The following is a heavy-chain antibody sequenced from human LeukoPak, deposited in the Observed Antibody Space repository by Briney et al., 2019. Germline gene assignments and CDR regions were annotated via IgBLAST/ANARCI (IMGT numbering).Heavy chain of an antibody. D-gene: IGHD2-15*01. CDR3: ARDFFHGHCSGLTCFLLDY. V-gene: IGHV1-18*01. CDR2: ISAHNGNT. CDR1: GYTFTSYG. J-gene: IGHJ4*02. Sequence: GAPVKVSCKASGYTFTSYGITWVRQAPGQGLEWMGWISAHNGNTNYAQKFQGRLTMATDTSTNTAYMELRSLRPDDTAVYYCARDFFHGHCSGLTCFLLDYWGQGSLVTVSS.